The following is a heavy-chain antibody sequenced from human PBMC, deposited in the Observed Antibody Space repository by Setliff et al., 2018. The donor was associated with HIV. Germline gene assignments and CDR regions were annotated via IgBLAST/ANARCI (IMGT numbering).Heavy chain of an antibody. J-gene: IGHJ4*02. D-gene: IGHD1-26*01. V-gene: IGHV3-23*01. Sequence: PGGSLRLSCVASGVTFSSDAMSWVRQAPGKGLEWVSSISGSDSSTHYAGSAEGRFTISRDNSKKTLYLQMNSLRAEDTAVYHCAKLVRGWDYWGQGILVTVS. CDR3: AKLVRGWDY. CDR2: ISGSDSST. CDR1: GVTFSSDA.